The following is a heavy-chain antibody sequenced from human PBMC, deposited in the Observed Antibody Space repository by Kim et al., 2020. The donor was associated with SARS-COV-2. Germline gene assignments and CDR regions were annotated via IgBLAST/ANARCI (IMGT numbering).Heavy chain of an antibody. D-gene: IGHD5-12*01. CDR2: IYYSGST. V-gene: IGHV4-39*01. J-gene: IGHJ5*02. Sequence: SETLSLTCTVSGGSISSSSYYWGWIRQPPGKGLEWIGSIYYSGSTYYNPSLKSRVTISVDTSKNQFSLKLSSVTAADTAVYYCARLVRDGYNYFDPWGQG. CDR3: ARLVRDGYNYFDP. CDR1: GGSISSSSYY.